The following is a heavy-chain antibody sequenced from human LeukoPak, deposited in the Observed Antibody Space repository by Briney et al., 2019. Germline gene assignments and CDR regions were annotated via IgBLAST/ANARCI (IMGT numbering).Heavy chain of an antibody. V-gene: IGHV1-69*06. D-gene: IGHD6-13*01. CDR1: GGTFSSYA. Sequence: SVKVSCKASGGTFSSYAISWVRQAPGQGLEWMEGIIPIFGTANYAQKFQGRVTITADKSTSTAYMELSSLRSEDTAVYYCARGRPTTSIAAAGVNWFDPWGQGTLVTVSS. J-gene: IGHJ5*02. CDR3: ARGRPTTSIAAAGVNWFDP. CDR2: IIPIFGTA.